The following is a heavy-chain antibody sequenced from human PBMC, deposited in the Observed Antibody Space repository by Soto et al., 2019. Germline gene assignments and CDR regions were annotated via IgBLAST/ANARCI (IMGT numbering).Heavy chain of an antibody. CDR3: ARDSKGELGNYGMDV. V-gene: IGHV1-3*01. J-gene: IGHJ6*02. CDR1: GYTFTSYA. Sequence: ASVKVSCKASGYTFTSYAMHWVRQAPGQRLEWMGWINAGNGNTKYSQKFQGRVTITRDTSASTAYMELSSLRSEDTAVYYCARDSKGELGNYGMDVWGQGTTVTVSS. CDR2: INAGNGNT. D-gene: IGHD7-27*01.